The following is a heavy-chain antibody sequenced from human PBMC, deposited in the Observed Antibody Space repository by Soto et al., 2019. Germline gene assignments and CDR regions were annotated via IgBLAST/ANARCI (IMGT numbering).Heavy chain of an antibody. CDR2: IYHSGST. D-gene: IGHD2-21*02. CDR3: ARPKQPYFGRDSCYVLGYWYFDL. J-gene: IGHJ2*01. V-gene: IGHV4-4*02. CDR1: GGSISSSNW. Sequence: PSETLSLTCAVSGGSISSSNWWSWVRQPPGKGMEWIGEIYHSGSTNYNPSLKSRVTISVDKSNNQFSLSLFSVTAADTAVYYCARPKQPYFGRDSCYVLGYWYFDLWGRGTLVTVSS.